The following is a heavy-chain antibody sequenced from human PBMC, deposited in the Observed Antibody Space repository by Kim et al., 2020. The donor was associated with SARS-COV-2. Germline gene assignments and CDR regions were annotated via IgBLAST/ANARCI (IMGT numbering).Heavy chain of an antibody. CDR3: ARGFDY. V-gene: IGHV3-7*01. CDR1: GFTFSDYW. Sequence: GGSLRLSCAASGFTFSDYWMDWFRQVPGKGLEWVANINRDGRAKYYVDSVKGRFTISRDDAKTSVFLQMNNLRAEDTALYYCARGFDYWGQGTLVTVSS. J-gene: IGHJ4*02. CDR2: INRDGRAK.